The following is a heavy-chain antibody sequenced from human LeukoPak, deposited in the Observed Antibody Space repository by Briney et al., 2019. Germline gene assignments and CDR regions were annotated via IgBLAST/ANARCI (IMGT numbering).Heavy chain of an antibody. CDR3: ARPPLQAEDTYFDY. Sequence: PGGSLRLSCAASGFTFSSYAMHWVRQAPGKGLEWVAVISYDGSNKYYADSVKGRFTISRDNSKNTLYPQMNSLRAEDTAVYYCARPPLQAEDTYFDYWGQGTLVTVSS. J-gene: IGHJ4*02. V-gene: IGHV3-30-3*01. CDR2: ISYDGSNK. CDR1: GFTFSSYA.